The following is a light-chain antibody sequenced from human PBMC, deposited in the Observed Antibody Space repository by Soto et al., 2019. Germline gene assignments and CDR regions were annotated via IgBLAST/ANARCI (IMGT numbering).Light chain of an antibody. CDR3: HQSYSSPRS. V-gene: IGKV1-39*01. J-gene: IGKJ1*01. CDR2: DVS. CDR1: PSISSY. Sequence: DIQMTQSPSSLSASVGDRVTITCRASPSISSYLSWYQQKPGKAPKLLMYDVSTLQSGVPSRFSGSGSGTDFTLTISSLQPEDFATYYCHQSYSSPRSFGQGTKVEMK.